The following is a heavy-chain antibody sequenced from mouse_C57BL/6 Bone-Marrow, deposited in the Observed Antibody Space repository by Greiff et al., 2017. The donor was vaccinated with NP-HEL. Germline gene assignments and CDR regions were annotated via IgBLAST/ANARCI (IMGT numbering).Heavy chain of an antibody. CDR3: ARHAVTTVEVDY. J-gene: IGHJ2*01. CDR2: ISSGGSYT. D-gene: IGHD1-1*01. V-gene: IGHV5-6*01. CDR1: GFTFSSYG. Sequence: EVQGVESGGDLVKPGGSLKLSCAASGFTFSSYGMSWVRQTPDKRLEWVATISSGGSYTYYPDSVKGRFTLSRDNAKNTLYLQMSSLKSEDTAMYYCARHAVTTVEVDYWGQGTTLTVSS.